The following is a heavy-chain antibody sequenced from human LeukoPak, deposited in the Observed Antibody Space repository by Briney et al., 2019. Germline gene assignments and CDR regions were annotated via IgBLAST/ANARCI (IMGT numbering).Heavy chain of an antibody. J-gene: IGHJ2*01. Sequence: SETLSLTCTVSGGSINDYYWTWIRQPPGKGLEWIGYIFYSGNTYYNPSLKSRVAMSVDTSKNQVSLRLNSVTAADTAVYSCARSTLKAHWYFDLWGRGTLVTVSS. D-gene: IGHD4-17*01. CDR2: IFYSGNT. V-gene: IGHV4-59*08. CDR1: GGSINDYY. CDR3: ARSTLKAHWYFDL.